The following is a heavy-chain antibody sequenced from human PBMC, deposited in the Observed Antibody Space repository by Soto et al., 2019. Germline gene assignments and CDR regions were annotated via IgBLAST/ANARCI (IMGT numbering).Heavy chain of an antibody. CDR3: ARGRIYDSWSGYYGWLDL. D-gene: IGHD3-3*01. J-gene: IGHJ5*02. CDR2: INHSGST. Sequence: SETLTLTCAVSGGTFSGYYWSWVRQAPGKGLEWIGEINHSGSTNYNASLKSRVTISVDTSKNQFYLKMSSVTVADTAAYYCARGRIYDSWSGYYGWLDLWGQGNLVTVSS. V-gene: IGHV4-34*01. CDR1: GGTFSGYY.